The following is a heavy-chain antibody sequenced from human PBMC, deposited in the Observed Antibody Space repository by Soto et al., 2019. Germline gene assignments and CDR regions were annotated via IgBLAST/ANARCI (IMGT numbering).Heavy chain of an antibody. CDR3: ARANSSGWYGVDYYYYYGMDV. J-gene: IGHJ6*02. CDR2: INHSGST. D-gene: IGHD6-19*01. CDR1: GGSFSGYY. Sequence: SEPLSLTSAVYGGSFSGYYWSWIRQPPGKGLEWIGEINHSGSTNYNPSLKSQVTISVDTSKNQFSLKLSSVTAADTAVYYCARANSSGWYGVDYYYYYGMDVGGQGTTVTVS. V-gene: IGHV4-34*01.